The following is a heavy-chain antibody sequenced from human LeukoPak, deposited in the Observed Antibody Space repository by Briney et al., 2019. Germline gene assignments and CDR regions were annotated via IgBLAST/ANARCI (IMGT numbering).Heavy chain of an antibody. CDR3: ARARSSYGYGDAFDI. V-gene: IGHV3-30*03. D-gene: IGHD5-18*01. CDR2: ISYDGSNK. Sequence: GGSLRLSCAASGFTFSSYGLHWVRQAPGKGLEWVALISYDGSNKYYADSVKGRFTISRDNSKNTLYLQMNSLRAEDTAVYYCARARSSYGYGDAFDIWGQGTMVTVSS. CDR1: GFTFSSYG. J-gene: IGHJ3*02.